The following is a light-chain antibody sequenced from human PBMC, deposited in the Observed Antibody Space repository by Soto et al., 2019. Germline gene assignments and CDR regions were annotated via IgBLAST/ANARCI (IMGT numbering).Light chain of an antibody. CDR3: QHYGSSPT. Sequence: EIVLTQSPGTLSLSPGERATLSCRASQSLSSGYLAWYQQKPGQAPRLLIYGASSRATGIPARFSGSGSGTEFTLTISRLEPEDFAVYYCQHYGSSPTFGQGTKVDIK. J-gene: IGKJ1*01. V-gene: IGKV3-20*01. CDR2: GAS. CDR1: QSLSSGY.